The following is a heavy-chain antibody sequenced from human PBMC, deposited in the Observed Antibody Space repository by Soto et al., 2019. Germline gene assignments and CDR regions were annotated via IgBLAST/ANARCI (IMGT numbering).Heavy chain of an antibody. CDR3: STRAYDTNGYYRFDP. Sequence: SETLSLTCAVYGGSFSGHSWTWIRQSPGKGLEWIGDINHSGRVNYSPSLKSRVTISLDTSKNQFSLTLSAVTAADTAMYYCSTRAYDTNGYYRFDPWGQGTLVTSPQ. D-gene: IGHD3-22*01. V-gene: IGHV4-34*01. J-gene: IGHJ5*01. CDR1: GGSFSGHS. CDR2: INHSGRV.